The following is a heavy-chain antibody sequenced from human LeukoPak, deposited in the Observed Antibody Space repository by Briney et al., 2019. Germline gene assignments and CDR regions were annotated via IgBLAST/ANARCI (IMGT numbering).Heavy chain of an antibody. Sequence: SVKVSCKASGGTFSSYAISWVRQAPGQGLEWMGGIIPIFGTANYAQKSQGRVTITADESTSTAYMELSSLRSEDTAVYYCARVRQQLDWYYFDYWGQGTLVTVSS. D-gene: IGHD6-13*01. CDR2: IIPIFGTA. J-gene: IGHJ4*02. V-gene: IGHV1-69*13. CDR1: GGTFSSYA. CDR3: ARVRQQLDWYYFDY.